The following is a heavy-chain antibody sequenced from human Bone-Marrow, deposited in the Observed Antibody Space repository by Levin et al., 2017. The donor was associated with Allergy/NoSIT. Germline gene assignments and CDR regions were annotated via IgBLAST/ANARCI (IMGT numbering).Heavy chain of an antibody. V-gene: IGHV4-39*07. CDR2: IYYSGST. CDR3: ARARLCTELIHGYNWFDP. Sequence: PSETLSLTCTVSGGSISSSSYYWGWIRQPPGKGLEWIGSIYYSGSTYYNPSLKSRVTISVDTSKNQFSLKLSSVTAADTAVYYCARARLCTELIHGYNWFDPWGQGTLVTVSS. CDR1: GGSISSSSYY. J-gene: IGHJ5*02. D-gene: IGHD1-26*01.